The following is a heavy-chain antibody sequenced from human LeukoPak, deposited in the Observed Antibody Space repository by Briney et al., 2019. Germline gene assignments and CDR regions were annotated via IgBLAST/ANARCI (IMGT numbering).Heavy chain of an antibody. CDR3: ASHCSGSSCYSNYFDY. Sequence: SETLSLTCTVSGVSISSYYWSWIRRPPGKGLEWLGYVHYSGGTKYNPSLKSRVTISLDTSKNQFSLRLNSVTAADTAVYYCASHCSGSSCYSNYFDYWGQGTLVTVSS. CDR2: VHYSGGT. CDR1: GVSISSYY. V-gene: IGHV4-59*01. D-gene: IGHD2-15*01. J-gene: IGHJ4*02.